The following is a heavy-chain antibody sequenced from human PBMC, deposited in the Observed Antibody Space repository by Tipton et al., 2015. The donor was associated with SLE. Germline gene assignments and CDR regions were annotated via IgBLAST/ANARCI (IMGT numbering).Heavy chain of an antibody. CDR1: GGSISSHY. Sequence: TLSLTCTVSGGSISSHYWSWIRQPPGKGLEWIGYIYYSGSTKYNPSLKSRVTISVDTSKNQFSLKLSSVTAADTAVYYCARVTVTGWFDPWGQGTLVTVSS. D-gene: IGHD4-17*01. CDR2: IYYSGST. J-gene: IGHJ5*02. V-gene: IGHV4-59*11. CDR3: ARVTVTGWFDP.